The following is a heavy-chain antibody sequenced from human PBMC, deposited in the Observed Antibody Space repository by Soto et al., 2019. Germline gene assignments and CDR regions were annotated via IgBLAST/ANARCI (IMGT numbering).Heavy chain of an antibody. CDR3: ARSIVVVPAAAYYYGMDV. D-gene: IGHD2-2*01. CDR2: IYYSGST. CDR1: GGSISSGDYY. J-gene: IGHJ6*02. V-gene: IGHV4-30-4*01. Sequence: KTSETLSLTCTVSGGSISSGDYYWSWIRQPPGKGLEWIGYIYYSGSTYYNPSLKSRVTISVDTSKNQFSLKLSSVTAADTAVYYCARSIVVVPAAAYYYGMDVWGQGTPVTVYS.